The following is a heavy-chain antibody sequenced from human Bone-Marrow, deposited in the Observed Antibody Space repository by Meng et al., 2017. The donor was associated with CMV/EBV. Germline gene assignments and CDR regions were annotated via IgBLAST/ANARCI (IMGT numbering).Heavy chain of an antibody. J-gene: IGHJ4*02. CDR1: GFNLDEYA. Sequence: SLKISCAASGFNLDEYAMHWVRQAPGKGPEWVAGISANSRSIGYADSVRGRFAISRDNARNSLSLELYRLRPEDTALYYCTRSEGYLCYVTECHTYYFDLWGQGTLVTVSS. CDR3: TRSEGYLCYVTECHTYYFDL. V-gene: IGHV3-9*01. D-gene: IGHD3-10*02. CDR2: ISANSRSI.